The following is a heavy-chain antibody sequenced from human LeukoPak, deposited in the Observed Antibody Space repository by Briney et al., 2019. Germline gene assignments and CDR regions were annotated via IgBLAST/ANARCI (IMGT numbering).Heavy chain of an antibody. CDR2: ISGSGGST. CDR3: ARTTLGTDYYYGMDV. CDR1: GFTFSSYA. V-gene: IGHV3-23*01. J-gene: IGHJ6*02. D-gene: IGHD1-14*01. Sequence: GGSLRLSCAASGFTFSSYAMSWVRQAPGKGLEWVSAISGSGGSTYYADSVKGRFTISRDNSKNTLYLQMNSLRAEDTAVYYCARTTLGTDYYYGMDVWGQGTTVTVSS.